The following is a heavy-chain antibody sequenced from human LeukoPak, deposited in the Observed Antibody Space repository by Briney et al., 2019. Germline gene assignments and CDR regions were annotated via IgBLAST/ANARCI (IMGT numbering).Heavy chain of an antibody. V-gene: IGHV4-39*07. CDR2: IYSSGST. D-gene: IGHD5-12*01. Sequence: PSETLSLTCTVSGGSISSNNYYWGWIRQPPGKGLEWIGSIYSSGSTYYNPSLKSRITISVDTSKNQFSLKLSSVTAADTAVYYCARSGSVAIYWYFDLWGRGTLVTVSS. J-gene: IGHJ2*01. CDR3: ARSGSVAIYWYFDL. CDR1: GGSISSNNYY.